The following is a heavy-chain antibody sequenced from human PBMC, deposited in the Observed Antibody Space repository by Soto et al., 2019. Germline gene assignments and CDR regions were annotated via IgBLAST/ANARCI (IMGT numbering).Heavy chain of an antibody. CDR1: GGSVSGGSYC. D-gene: IGHD3-9*01. V-gene: IGHV4-61*01. CDR3: ARVPLTTYFDL. J-gene: IGHJ2*01. CDR2: VYNSGST. Sequence: QVQLQESGPGLVKPSETLSLTCTVSGGSVSGGSYCWSRIRQPPGKGLECIRYVYNSGSTTYNPSLKSRVTISADTSKNQFSLGLSSVTAADTAVYYCARVPLTTYFDLWGRGTLVTVSS.